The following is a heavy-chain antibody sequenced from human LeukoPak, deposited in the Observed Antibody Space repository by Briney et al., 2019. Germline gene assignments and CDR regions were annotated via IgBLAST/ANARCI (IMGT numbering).Heavy chain of an antibody. D-gene: IGHD3-16*02. Sequence: EASVKVSCKASGYTFTGYYMHWVRQAPGQGLEWMGGIIPIFGTANYAQKFQGRVTITADKSTSTAYMELSSLRSEDTAVYYCARDLRNDYVWGSYRNDAFDIWGQGTMVTVSS. CDR3: ARDLRNDYVWGSYRNDAFDI. CDR1: GYTFTGYY. J-gene: IGHJ3*02. V-gene: IGHV1-69*06. CDR2: IIPIFGTA.